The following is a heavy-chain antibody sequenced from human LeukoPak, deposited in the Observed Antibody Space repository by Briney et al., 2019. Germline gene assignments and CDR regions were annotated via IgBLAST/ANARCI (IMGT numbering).Heavy chain of an antibody. J-gene: IGHJ4*02. D-gene: IGHD3-22*01. CDR1: GFTFSSYG. CDR3: AKDRRYYDSSGYPGY. V-gene: IGHV3-30*18. Sequence: GGSLRLSCAASGFTFSSYGMHWVRQAPGKGLEWVAVISYDGSNKYYADSVKGRFTISRDNSKNTLYLQMNSLRAEDTAVYYCAKDRRYYDSSGYPGYWGQGTPVTVSS. CDR2: ISYDGSNK.